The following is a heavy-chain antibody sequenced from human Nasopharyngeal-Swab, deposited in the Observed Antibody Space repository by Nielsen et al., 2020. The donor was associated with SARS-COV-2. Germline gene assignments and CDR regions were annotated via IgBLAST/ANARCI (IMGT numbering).Heavy chain of an antibody. CDR3: AREGPWYYGDYYYGMDV. D-gene: IGHD4-17*01. CDR2: IYYSGST. Sequence: SETLSLTCTVSGGSISSSRYYWGWIRQPPGKGLAWIGSIYYSGSTYYNPSLKSRVTISVDTSKNQFSLKLSSVTAADTAVYYCAREGPWYYGDYYYGMDVWGQGTTVTVSS. V-gene: IGHV4-39*02. CDR1: GGSISSSRYY. J-gene: IGHJ6*02.